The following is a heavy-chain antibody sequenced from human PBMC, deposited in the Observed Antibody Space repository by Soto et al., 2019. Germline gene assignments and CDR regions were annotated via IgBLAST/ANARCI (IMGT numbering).Heavy chain of an antibody. CDR2: IGSGGIET. CDR3: AKRKLPADLGRALDF. D-gene: IGHD2-2*01. J-gene: IGHJ3*01. V-gene: IGHV3-23*01. Sequence: EVQLLEWGGDLVQPGGSLRLACAGSGFTFSSFAMSWVRQAPGRGLEWVSIIGSGGIETHYADSVKGRFSISRYNSHNTLYLQMNSLRAEDTAVYYCAKRKLPADLGRALDFWGRGTMVAVSS. CDR1: GFTFSSFA.